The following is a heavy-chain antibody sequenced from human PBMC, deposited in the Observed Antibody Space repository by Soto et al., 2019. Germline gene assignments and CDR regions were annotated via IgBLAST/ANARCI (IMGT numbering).Heavy chain of an antibody. CDR1: GYTFSSYG. Sequence: QVQLVQSGAEVEKPGASVKVSCKASGYTFSSYGISWVRQAPGQGLEWMGWISAYNGNTKYAQKVQGRVTMRADPSTSTVYMELSSLRSDDTAVYYSVRDSPPVDYWGQGTLVTVSS. J-gene: IGHJ4*02. CDR2: ISAYNGNT. V-gene: IGHV1-18*01. CDR3: VRDSPPVDY.